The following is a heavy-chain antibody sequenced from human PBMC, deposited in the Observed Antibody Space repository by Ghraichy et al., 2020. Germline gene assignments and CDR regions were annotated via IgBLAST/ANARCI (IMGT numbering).Heavy chain of an antibody. V-gene: IGHV1-2*02. CDR1: GYTFTGSY. CDR3: ARAEYYYGSGKRAFDI. J-gene: IGHJ3*02. Sequence: ASVKVSCKASGYTFTGSYMHWVRQAPGQGLEWMGWINPNGGHTNYAQRFLGRVTMTRDTSISTAYMELSSLRCDDTAVYYCARAEYYYGSGKRAFDIWGQGTMVTVSS. D-gene: IGHD3-10*01. CDR2: INPNGGHT.